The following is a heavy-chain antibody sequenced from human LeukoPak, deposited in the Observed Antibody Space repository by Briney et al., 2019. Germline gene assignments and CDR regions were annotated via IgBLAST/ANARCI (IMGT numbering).Heavy chain of an antibody. D-gene: IGHD4-17*01. J-gene: IGHJ3*02. Sequence: SETLSLTCAVSADSFSSHYWTWIRQPPGKGLEWIGYISYIGSTNYNPSLKSRVTISIDTSKNQFSLKPSSVTAADTAVYYCARDLVTVTKGFDIWGQGTMVTVSS. CDR3: ARDLVTVTKGFDI. V-gene: IGHV4-59*11. CDR2: ISYIGST. CDR1: ADSFSSHY.